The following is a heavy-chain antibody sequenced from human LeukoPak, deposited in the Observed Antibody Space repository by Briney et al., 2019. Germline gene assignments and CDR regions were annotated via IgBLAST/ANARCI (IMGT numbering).Heavy chain of an antibody. CDR2: IYYSGST. Sequence: SETLSLTCTVSGGSISSYYWSWIRQPPGKGLEWIGYIYYSGSTNYNPSLKSRVTISVDTSKNQFSLKLSSVTAADTAVYYCARSVEGYCRGGSCYYYSYYMDVWGKGTTVTV. D-gene: IGHD2-15*01. J-gene: IGHJ6*03. CDR3: ARSVEGYCRGGSCYYYSYYMDV. V-gene: IGHV4-59*01. CDR1: GGSISSYY.